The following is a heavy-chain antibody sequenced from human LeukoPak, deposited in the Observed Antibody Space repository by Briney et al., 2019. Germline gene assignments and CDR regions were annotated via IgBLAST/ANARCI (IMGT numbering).Heavy chain of an antibody. CDR3: ARDEGTSGYDLLDY. CDR1: GIIFSTYA. V-gene: IGHV3-7*01. D-gene: IGHD5-12*01. Sequence: GGSLRLSCEFSGIIFSTYAMNWVRQAPGKGLEWVATIKQDGGEKYYVDSVKGRFTISRDNAKDSLYLQMNSLRAEDTAVYYCARDEGTSGYDLLDYWGQGTLVTVSS. J-gene: IGHJ4*02. CDR2: IKQDGGEK.